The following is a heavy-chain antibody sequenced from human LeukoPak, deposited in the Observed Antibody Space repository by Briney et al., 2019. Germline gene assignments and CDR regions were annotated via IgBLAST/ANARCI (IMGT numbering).Heavy chain of an antibody. D-gene: IGHD4-17*01. J-gene: IGHJ2*01. Sequence: PGESLKISCKGSGCSFTSYWIGWVRQMPGKGLEWMGIIYPGDSDTRYSPSFQGQVTISADKSISTAYLQWSSLKASDTAMYYCARRKDLATVTPSYWYFDLWGRGTLVTVSS. CDR3: ARRKDLATVTPSYWYFDL. V-gene: IGHV5-51*01. CDR1: GCSFTSYW. CDR2: IYPGDSDT.